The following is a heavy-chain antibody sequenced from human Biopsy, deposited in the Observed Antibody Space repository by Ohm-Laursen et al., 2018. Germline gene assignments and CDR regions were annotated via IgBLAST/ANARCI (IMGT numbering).Heavy chain of an antibody. J-gene: IGHJ4*02. CDR2: INHTGST. CDR1: SGSISGNY. CDR3: ARARAYSDFWGGPKDY. D-gene: IGHD3-3*01. V-gene: IGHV4-34*01. Sequence: TLSPTWTVSSGSISGNYWGWIRQPPGKGLEWMGEINHTGSTKYNPSLMSRVTISIDTSNSQFSLKLTSVTAADTAVYFCARARAYSDFWGGPKDYWGQGILVTVSS.